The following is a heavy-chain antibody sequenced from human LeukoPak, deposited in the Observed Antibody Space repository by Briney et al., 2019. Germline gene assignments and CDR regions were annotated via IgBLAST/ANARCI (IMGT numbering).Heavy chain of an antibody. CDR1: GSTFDDYA. Sequence: PGRSLRLSCAASGSTFDDYAMHWVRQAPGKGLEWVSGISWNSGSIGYADSVKGRFTISRDNSKNTLYLQMNSLRAEDTAVYYCAKVIPLDYWGQGTLVTVSS. D-gene: IGHD2-21*01. CDR2: ISWNSGSI. CDR3: AKVIPLDY. J-gene: IGHJ4*02. V-gene: IGHV3-9*01.